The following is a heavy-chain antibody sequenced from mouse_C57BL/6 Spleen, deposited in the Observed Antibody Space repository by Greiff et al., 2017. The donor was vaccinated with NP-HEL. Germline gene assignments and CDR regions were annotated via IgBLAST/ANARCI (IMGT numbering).Heavy chain of an antibody. D-gene: IGHD1-1*02. CDR3: ARGGNYGPYAMDY. Sequence: VQLQQPGAELVMPGASVKLSCKASGYTFTSYWMHWVKQRPGQGLEWIGEIDPSDSYTNYNQKFKGKSTLTVDKSSSTAYMQLSSLTSEDSAVYYCARGGNYGPYAMDYWGQGTSVTVSS. CDR1: GYTFTSYW. V-gene: IGHV1-69*01. J-gene: IGHJ4*01. CDR2: IDPSDSYT.